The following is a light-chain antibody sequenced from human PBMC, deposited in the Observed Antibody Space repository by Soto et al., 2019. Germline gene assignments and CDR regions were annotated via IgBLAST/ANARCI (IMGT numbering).Light chain of an antibody. CDR1: QSISSY. J-gene: IGKJ3*01. Sequence: DIQMTQSPSSLSASVGDRVTITCRASQSISSYLNWYQQKPGKAPKLLLYAASSLQSGVPSRFSGSGSVTEFTLNISSLQPEDFATYYGQQSYGTHFTFGPGTKVDNK. CDR3: QQSYGTHFT. V-gene: IGKV1-39*01. CDR2: AAS.